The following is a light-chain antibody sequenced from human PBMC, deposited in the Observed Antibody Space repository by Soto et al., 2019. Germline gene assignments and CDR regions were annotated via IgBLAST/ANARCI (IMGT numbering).Light chain of an antibody. J-gene: IGKJ1*01. CDR3: QQYNSYSRT. Sequence: IVLRQCPPTLSVSTGGRATRSCRASQSVSSNLAWYQQKPGQAPRLLIYGASTRATGIPARFSGSGSGKEFTLTISSLQPDDFATYYCQQYNSYSRTFGQGTKVGIK. CDR2: GAS. CDR1: QSVSSN. V-gene: IGKV3-15*01.